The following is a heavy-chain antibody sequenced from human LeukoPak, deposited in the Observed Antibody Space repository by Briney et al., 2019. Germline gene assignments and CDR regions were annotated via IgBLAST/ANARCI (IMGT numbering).Heavy chain of an antibody. J-gene: IGHJ6*03. CDR3: AKDGGGYYPYYYYYMDV. V-gene: IGHV3-30*02. CDR2: IRFDGSNN. D-gene: IGHD3-22*01. CDR1: GFTFDDYG. Sequence: PGGSLRLSCAASGFTFDDYGMSWVRQAPGKGLEWVAFIRFDGSNNYYADSVKGRFTISRDNSKNTLYLQMNSLRAEDTAVYYCAKDGGGYYPYYYYYMDVWGKGTTVTISS.